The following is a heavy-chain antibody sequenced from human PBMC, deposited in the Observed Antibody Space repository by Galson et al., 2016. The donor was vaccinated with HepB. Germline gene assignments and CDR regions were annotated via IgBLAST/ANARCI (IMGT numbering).Heavy chain of an antibody. CDR2: IYHTGTT. D-gene: IGHD2-15*01. Sequence: SETLSLTCAVSGDSISSNNWWAWVRQPPGKGPEWIAEIYHTGTTNYNPSLKSRATISLDKSENQFSLKLNSVTAADTAVYFGARWVGSGQVMPGEGGSDVWGQGSMVTVSS. CDR3: ARWVGSGQVMPGEGGSDV. J-gene: IGHJ3*01. V-gene: IGHV4-4*02. CDR1: GDSISSNNW.